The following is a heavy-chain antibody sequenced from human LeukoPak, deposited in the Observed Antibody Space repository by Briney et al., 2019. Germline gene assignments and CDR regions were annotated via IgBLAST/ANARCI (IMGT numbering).Heavy chain of an antibody. J-gene: IGHJ4*02. CDR2: IKSKTDGGTT. CDR3: ARGQVIAARRELDY. Sequence: GGSLRLSCAVSEFPFSKAWMSWVRQAPGKGLEWVGRIKSKTDGGTTDYAAPVKGRFTISRDDSKNTLYLQMNSLRAEDTAVYYCARGQVIAARRELDYWGQGTLVTVSS. CDR1: EFPFSKAW. D-gene: IGHD5-12*01. V-gene: IGHV3-15*01.